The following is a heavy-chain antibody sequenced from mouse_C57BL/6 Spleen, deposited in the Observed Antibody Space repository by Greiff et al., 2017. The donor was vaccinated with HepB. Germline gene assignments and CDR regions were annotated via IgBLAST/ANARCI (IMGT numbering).Heavy chain of an antibody. D-gene: IGHD1-1*01. CDR1: GYTFTDYY. CDR2: INPYNGGT. J-gene: IGHJ4*01. CDR3: AREKVVATNYYAMDY. Sequence: EVQLQQSGPVLVKPGASVKMSCKASGYTFTDYYMNWVKQSHGKSLEWIGVINPYNGGTSYNQKFKGKATLTVDKSSSTAYMELNSLTSEDSAVYYCAREKVVATNYYAMDYWGQGTSVTVSS. V-gene: IGHV1-19*01.